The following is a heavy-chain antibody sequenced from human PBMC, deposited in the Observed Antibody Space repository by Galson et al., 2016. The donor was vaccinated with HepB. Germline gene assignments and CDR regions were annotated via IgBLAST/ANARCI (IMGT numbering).Heavy chain of an antibody. CDR2: IYSSGKS. D-gene: IGHD2-15*01. CDR3: ARGHRYCSGPSCDLHDD. J-gene: IGHJ4*02. V-gene: IGHV4-4*07. Sequence: SETLSPTCAVSGDSINRYYWSWIRQPAGKGLEWIARIYSSGKSNYNTSLQSRVTMSVDTSKNQFSLKLNSVTAADTAVYYCARGHRYCSGPSCDLHDDLGQGVLVTVSS. CDR1: GDSINRYY.